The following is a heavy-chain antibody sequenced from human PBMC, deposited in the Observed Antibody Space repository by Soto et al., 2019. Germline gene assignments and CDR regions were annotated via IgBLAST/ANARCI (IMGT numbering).Heavy chain of an antibody. CDR1: GGSISSYY. CDR3: ARGLPTTVTNFDY. V-gene: IGHV4-59*01. CDR2: IHYSGST. D-gene: IGHD4-4*01. J-gene: IGHJ4*02. Sequence: QVQLQESGPGLVKPSETLSLTCTVSGGSISSYYWSWIRQPPGKGLEWIGYIHYSGSTNYNPSLKSRVTISVDTSKNQFSLKLSSVTAADTAVYYCARGLPTTVTNFDYWGQGTLVTVSS.